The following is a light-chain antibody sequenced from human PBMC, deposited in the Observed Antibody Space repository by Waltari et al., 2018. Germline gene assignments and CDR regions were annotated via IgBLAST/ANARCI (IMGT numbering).Light chain of an antibody. J-gene: IGKJ1*01. V-gene: IGKV1-5*01. CDR2: KAS. CDR3: QQYNNYTPKT. Sequence: IQVTQSPSTLSASVGDRVTITCRATQSISNWLAWYQQKPGKDPKLLIYKASTLESGVPSRFSGSGSGTEFTLTISSLQPDDFATYFCQQYNNYTPKTFGQGTKVDIK. CDR1: QSISNW.